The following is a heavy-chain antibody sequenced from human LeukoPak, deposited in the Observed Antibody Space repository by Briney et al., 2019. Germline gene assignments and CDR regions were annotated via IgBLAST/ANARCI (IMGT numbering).Heavy chain of an antibody. V-gene: IGHV1-18*01. CDR1: GYTFTSYG. CDR3: AREPYDILTGSSYYFDY. Sequence: ASVKVSCKASGYTFTSYGISWVRQAPGQGLEWMGWISAYNGNTNYAQKLQGRVTMTTDTSTSTAYMELRSLRSDDTAVYYCAREPYDILTGSSYYFDYWGQGTLVTVSS. J-gene: IGHJ4*02. CDR2: ISAYNGNT. D-gene: IGHD3-9*01.